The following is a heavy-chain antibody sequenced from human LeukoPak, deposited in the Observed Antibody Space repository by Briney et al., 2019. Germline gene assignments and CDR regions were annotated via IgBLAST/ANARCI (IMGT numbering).Heavy chain of an antibody. CDR2: MNPNSGNT. J-gene: IGHJ3*01. CDR3: ARVRTPFGVVASPDALDV. D-gene: IGHD3-3*01. V-gene: IGHV1-8*01. CDR1: GYTFTSYD. Sequence: GASVKVSCKASGYTFTSYDINWVRQATGQGLEWMGWMNPNSGNTGYAQKFQGRVTLTKETSTNTAYMEMRSLMSDDTAVYYCARVRTPFGVVASPDALDVWGRGTAVTVSS.